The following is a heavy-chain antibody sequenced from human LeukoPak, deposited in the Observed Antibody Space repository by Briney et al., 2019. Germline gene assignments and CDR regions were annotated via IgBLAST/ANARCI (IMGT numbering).Heavy chain of an antibody. D-gene: IGHD6-13*01. J-gene: IGHJ4*02. CDR2: ISYDGNNK. CDR3: AKNRGDSSSWYFDY. CDR1: EFTFSSYA. V-gene: IGHV3-30*04. Sequence: GGSLRLSCVASEFTFSSYAMHWVRQAPGKGLEWVAVISYDGNNKYYADSVKGRFTISRDNSKNTLYLQMNSLRAEDTAVYYCAKNRGDSSSWYFDYWGQGTLVTVSS.